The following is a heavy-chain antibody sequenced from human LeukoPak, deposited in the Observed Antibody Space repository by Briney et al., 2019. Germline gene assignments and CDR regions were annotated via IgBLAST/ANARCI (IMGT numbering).Heavy chain of an antibody. V-gene: IGHV3-23*01. CDR2: LNGNGDET. CDR3: AKGRYKGTLLDD. Sequence: GGSLRLSCEASGFTFSSYAMSWVRQAPGKGLEWVSALNGNGDETYYADSVKGRFTISRDNSQNTLILAMSSLRVEDTALYFCAKGRYKGTLLDDWGQGTLVTVSS. J-gene: IGHJ4*02. CDR1: GFTFSSYA. D-gene: IGHD2-2*02.